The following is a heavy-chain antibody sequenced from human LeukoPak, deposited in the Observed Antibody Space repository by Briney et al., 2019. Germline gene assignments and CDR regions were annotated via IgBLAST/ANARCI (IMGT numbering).Heavy chain of an antibody. Sequence: PGGSLRLSSAASGFTFSNYSMNWVRQAPGKGLEWVSSISSLSSYIYYADSLKGRFTISRDNAKNSLYLQMNSLRAEDTAVYYCARRLYYYDSRGYQYYFDYWGQGTLVTVSS. J-gene: IGHJ4*02. CDR3: ARRLYYYDSRGYQYYFDY. CDR1: GFTFSNYS. CDR2: ISSLSSYI. V-gene: IGHV3-21*01. D-gene: IGHD3-22*01.